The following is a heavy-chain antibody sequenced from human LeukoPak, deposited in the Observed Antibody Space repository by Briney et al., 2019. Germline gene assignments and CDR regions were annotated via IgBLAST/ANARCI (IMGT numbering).Heavy chain of an antibody. CDR1: GFTFSTYG. D-gene: IGHD3-10*01. J-gene: IGHJ3*02. Sequence: GGSLRLSCAASGFTFSTYGMNWVRQASGKGLEWVSAINGNGGITYYADSVTGRFTISRDNSKNTLYLQMNSLRAEDTAVYYCAKPDVYYGSGSGAFDIWGQGTMVTVSS. V-gene: IGHV3-23*01. CDR2: INGNGGIT. CDR3: AKPDVYYGSGSGAFDI.